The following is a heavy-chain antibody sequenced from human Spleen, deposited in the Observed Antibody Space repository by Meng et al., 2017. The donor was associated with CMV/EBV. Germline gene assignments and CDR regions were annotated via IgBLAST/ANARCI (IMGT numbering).Heavy chain of an antibody. CDR3: TTASGSFHL. CDR1: GFTVSSNY. J-gene: IGHJ5*02. D-gene: IGHD1-26*01. CDR2: IYSGGST. Sequence: LRLSLAASGFTVSSNYMNWVRQAPGKGLEWVSIIYSGGSTYYADSVKGRFTISRDNSKNTLYLQMNSLRAEDTAVYYCTTASGSFHLSGQGTLVTVSS. V-gene: IGHV3-53*01.